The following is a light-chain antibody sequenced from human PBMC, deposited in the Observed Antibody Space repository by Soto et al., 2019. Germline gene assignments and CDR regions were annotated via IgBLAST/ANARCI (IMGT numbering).Light chain of an antibody. Sequence: DIEMNESSSTWSAYVEDRVTITFRASQDIGTWLAWFQLKPGKAPKLLIYDASSLESGVPSRFSGSGSGTEFTLTISSLQPDDFATYYCQQYNNYSPFGQVTNVDI. CDR3: QQYNNYSP. J-gene: IGKJ1*01. V-gene: IGKV1-5*01. CDR2: DAS. CDR1: QDIGTW.